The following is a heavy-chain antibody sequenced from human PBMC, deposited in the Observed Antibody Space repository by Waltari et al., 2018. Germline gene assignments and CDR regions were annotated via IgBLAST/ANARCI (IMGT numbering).Heavy chain of an antibody. D-gene: IGHD4-17*01. CDR1: GYSFTSFG. Sequence: VQLVQSGAEVKKPGASVKVSCKASGYSFTSFGIYWVRQAAGQGLEWMGWMNPDSGTTGYAEKFQGRVTMTRDTSISTAYMELSSLRSEDTAVYYCAREFYYSDAFTGVWGQGTLVTVSS. CDR3: AREFYYSDAFTGV. V-gene: IGHV1-8*01. J-gene: IGHJ4*02. CDR2: MNPDSGTT.